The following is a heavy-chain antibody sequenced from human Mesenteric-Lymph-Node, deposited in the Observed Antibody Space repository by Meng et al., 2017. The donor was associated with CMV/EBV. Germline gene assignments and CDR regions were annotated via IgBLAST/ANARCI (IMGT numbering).Heavy chain of an antibody. CDR3: ARSPPDVTNYYDSSGLDY. CDR1: GFTFSSYW. J-gene: IGHJ4*02. D-gene: IGHD3-22*01. CDR2: INSDGSST. V-gene: IGHV3-74*01. Sequence: GESLKISCAASGFTFSSYWMHWVRQAPGKGLVWVSRINSDGSSTSYADSVKGRFTISRDNAKNTLYPQMNSLRAEDTAVYYCARSPPDVTNYYDSSGLDYWGQGTLVTVSS.